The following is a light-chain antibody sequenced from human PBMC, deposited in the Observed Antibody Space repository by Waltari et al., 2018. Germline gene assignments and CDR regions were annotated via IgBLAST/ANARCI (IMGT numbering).Light chain of an antibody. J-gene: IGLJ2*01. CDR2: GQD. Sequence: SSELTQDPAVSVALGQTVRITCKGDSLRRYYASWYQPRPGQAPLLVLYGQDNRPSGIPDRFSGSTSGNTASLTITGAQAEDEADYYCLSRDTSSTRLFGGGTRLTV. CDR1: SLRRYY. V-gene: IGLV3-19*01. CDR3: LSRDTSSTRL.